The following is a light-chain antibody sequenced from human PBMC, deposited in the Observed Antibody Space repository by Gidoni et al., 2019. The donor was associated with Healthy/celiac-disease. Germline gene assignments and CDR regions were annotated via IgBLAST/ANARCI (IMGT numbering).Light chain of an antibody. CDR3: QTWGTGIVV. Sequence: QLVLTPSPSASACLGASVKLTCTLSSGHSSYAIAWHQQQPEKGPRYLMKLNSDGSHSKGDGIPDRFSGSSSGAERYLTISSLQSEDEADYYCQTWGTGIVVFGGGTKLTVL. CDR1: SGHSSYA. J-gene: IGLJ2*01. CDR2: LNSDGSH. V-gene: IGLV4-69*01.